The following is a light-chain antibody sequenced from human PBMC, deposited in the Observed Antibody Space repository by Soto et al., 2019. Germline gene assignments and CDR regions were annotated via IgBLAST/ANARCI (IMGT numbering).Light chain of an antibody. CDR3: QQRSNWPPA. J-gene: IGKJ4*01. V-gene: IGKV3-11*01. Sequence: EIILTQSPGTLSVSPWDRGTVSCSPSQSIRLHLARYQPKPGPAPRLPIYDASHRATGIPARFSGSGSGTDFTLTISSLEPEDFAVYYCQQRSNWPPAFGGGTKVDIK. CDR1: QSIRLH. CDR2: DAS.